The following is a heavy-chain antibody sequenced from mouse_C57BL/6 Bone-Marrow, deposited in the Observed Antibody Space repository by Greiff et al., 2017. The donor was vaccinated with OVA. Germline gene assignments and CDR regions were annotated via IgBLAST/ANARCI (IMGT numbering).Heavy chain of an antibody. CDR1: GFTFSDYG. J-gene: IGHJ4*01. CDR3: ARQDYDYGYAMDY. V-gene: IGHV5-15*01. D-gene: IGHD2-4*01. CDR2: ISNLAYSI. Sequence: EVQLQESGGGLVQPGGSLKLSCAASGFTFSDYGMAWVRQAPRKGPEWVAFISNLAYSIYYADTVTGRFTISRENAKNTLYLEMSSLRSEDTAMYYCARQDYDYGYAMDYWGQGTSVTVSS.